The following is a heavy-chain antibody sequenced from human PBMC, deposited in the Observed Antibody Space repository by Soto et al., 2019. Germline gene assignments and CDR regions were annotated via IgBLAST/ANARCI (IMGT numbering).Heavy chain of an antibody. D-gene: IGHD6-6*01. CDR3: ARDRHNNFFDP. V-gene: IGHV4-31*03. CDR1: GASMSSGGYY. J-gene: IGHJ5*02. CDR2: IYYSGST. Sequence: TSETLSLTCTVSGASMSSGGYYWTWIRQSPGKGLGWIGYIYYSGSTYYNPSLESRVAISLDTSRSQFSLTLHSVTAADTAIYYCARDRHNNFFDPWGQGTLVTVSS.